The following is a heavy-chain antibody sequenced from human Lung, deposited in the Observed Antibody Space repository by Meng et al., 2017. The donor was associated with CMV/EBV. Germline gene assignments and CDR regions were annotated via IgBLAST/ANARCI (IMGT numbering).Heavy chain of an antibody. CDR1: GYTFTGYG. CDR2: ISTYNDDK. Sequence: SXXVSXKTSGYTFTGYGISWVRQAPGQGLEWMGWISTYNDDKTYVQKFQTRVTMTTDRSTSTAYMELRNLKSDDTAVYYCAIDRVGETTFDYWGQGTLVTCSS. V-gene: IGHV1-18*01. J-gene: IGHJ4*01. CDR3: AIDRVGETTFDY. D-gene: IGHD3-10*01.